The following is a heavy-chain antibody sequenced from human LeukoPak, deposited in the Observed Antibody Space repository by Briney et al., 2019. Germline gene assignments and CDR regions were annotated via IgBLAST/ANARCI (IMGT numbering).Heavy chain of an antibody. CDR2: IYWNDDK. CDR1: GFSLSTGGVG. Sequence: ESGPTLVKPTQTLTLTCTFSGFSLSTGGVGVGWMRQPPGKALEWLALIYWNDDKRYSPSLKSRLTITKDTSKNQVVLTMTNMDPVDTATYYCAHSATVTTDLDYWGQGTLVTVSS. J-gene: IGHJ4*02. V-gene: IGHV2-5*01. D-gene: IGHD4-11*01. CDR3: AHSATVTTDLDY.